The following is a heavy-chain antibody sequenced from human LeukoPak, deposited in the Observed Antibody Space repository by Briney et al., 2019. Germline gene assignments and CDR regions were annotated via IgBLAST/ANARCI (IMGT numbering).Heavy chain of an antibody. V-gene: IGHV4-34*01. J-gene: IGHJ3*02. CDR3: ARGGDIVVVPAAICAFDI. CDR1: GASFSGYY. CDR2: IHHIGST. Sequence: SETLSPTCAVYGASFSGYYWSWIRHPPEKRLEWIGEIHHIGSTNYNPSLKSRVTIPVDTSKNQFSLKLSSVTAADTAVYYCARGGDIVVVPAAICAFDIWGQGTMVTVSS. D-gene: IGHD2-2*02.